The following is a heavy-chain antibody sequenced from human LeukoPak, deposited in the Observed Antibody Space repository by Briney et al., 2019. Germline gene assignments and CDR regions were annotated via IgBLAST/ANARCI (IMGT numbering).Heavy chain of an antibody. CDR2: IYHSGST. D-gene: IGHD6-19*01. Sequence: SETLSLSCAVSGGSITTSNWWNWVRQPPGKGLEWIGEIYHSGSTKYNPSLESRVAISADMSKNQFSLKLTSVTGADTAVYYCAGERGEEYSSGWYKRNYFDNWGQGIRVTVSS. J-gene: IGHJ4*02. CDR3: AGERGEEYSSGWYKRNYFDN. V-gene: IGHV4-4*02. CDR1: GGSITTSNW.